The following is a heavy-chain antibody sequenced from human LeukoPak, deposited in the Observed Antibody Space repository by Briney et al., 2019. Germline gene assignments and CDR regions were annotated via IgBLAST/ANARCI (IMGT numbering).Heavy chain of an antibody. CDR2: INTGGSST. CDR1: GFTFSSYW. CDR3: ARGGFYFVVVPAAIDCIDY. Sequence: PGGALRLSCAASGFTFSSYWMHWVRHARGKGRVWVSRINTGGSSTSYADSVKGRFTISRDNAKNTLYLQMNSLRAEDTAVYYCARGGFYFVVVPAAIDCIDYWGQGTLVTVSS. D-gene: IGHD2-2*01. J-gene: IGHJ4*02. V-gene: IGHV3-74*01.